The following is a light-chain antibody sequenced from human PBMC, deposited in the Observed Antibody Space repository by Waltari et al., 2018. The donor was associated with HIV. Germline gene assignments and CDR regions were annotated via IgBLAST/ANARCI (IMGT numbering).Light chain of an antibody. CDR1: SSNIGTNT. Sequence: QSVLTQPPSASGTPGQRVTISCSGSSSNIGTNTVHWYQHLPVSAPKLLICSTNQRPSGVPDGFSASKSGTSASLAISGLRSEDEAEYYCAAWDENLNGLFGGGTKLTVL. J-gene: IGLJ3*02. CDR2: STN. CDR3: AAWDENLNGL. V-gene: IGLV1-44*01.